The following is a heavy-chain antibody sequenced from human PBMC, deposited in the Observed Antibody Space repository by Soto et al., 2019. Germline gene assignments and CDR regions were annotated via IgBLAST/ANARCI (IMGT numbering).Heavy chain of an antibody. CDR3: ARDTGVNWV. CDR2: IYSGGNT. J-gene: IGHJ6*04. Sequence: EVQLVESGGGLVQPGGSLRLSCAVSGFTVSNNFMSWVRQAPGKGLEWVSLIYSGGNTYYADSVKGRFTISRDNSKNTVNLQMNSLRAEDTAVYYCARDTGVNWVWGKGTTVTVSS. CDR1: GFTVSNNF. V-gene: IGHV3-66*01. D-gene: IGHD2-8*01.